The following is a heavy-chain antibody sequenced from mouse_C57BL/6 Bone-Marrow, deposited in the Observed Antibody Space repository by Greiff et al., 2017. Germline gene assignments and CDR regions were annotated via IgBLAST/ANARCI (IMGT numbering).Heavy chain of an antibody. Sequence: VQLQQSGPELVKPGASVKLSCKASGYTFTSYDINWVKQRPGQGLEWIGWIYPRDGSTTYNEKFKGKATLTVDTSSSTAYMEPHSLTSEDSAVYFVARDYGSGYWYFDVWGTGTTVTVSS. CDR3: ARDYGSGYWYFDV. CDR2: IYPRDGST. V-gene: IGHV1-85*01. D-gene: IGHD1-1*01. J-gene: IGHJ1*03. CDR1: GYTFTSYD.